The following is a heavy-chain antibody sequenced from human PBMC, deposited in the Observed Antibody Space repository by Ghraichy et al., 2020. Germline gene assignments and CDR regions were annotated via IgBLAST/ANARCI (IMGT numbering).Heavy chain of an antibody. CDR1: GYTFTGYY. J-gene: IGHJ4*02. D-gene: IGHD6-6*01. CDR3: ARGPIAARRLGYYFDY. V-gene: IGHV1-2*02. Sequence: ASVKVSCKASGYTFTGYYMHWVRQAPGQGLEWMGWINPNSGGTNYAQKFQGRVTMTRDTSISTAYMELSRLRSDDTAVYYCARGPIAARRLGYYFDYWGQGTLVTVSS. CDR2: INPNSGGT.